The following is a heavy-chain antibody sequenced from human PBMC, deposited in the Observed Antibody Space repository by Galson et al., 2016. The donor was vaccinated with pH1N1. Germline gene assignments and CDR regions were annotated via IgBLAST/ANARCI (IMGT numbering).Heavy chain of an antibody. Sequence: SLRLSCAASGFIFNSYAMSWVRQAPGKGLEWVSIISGSGGSKKYADSVKGRLTISRDNPKNTLYLQLTSLSAEDTAIYYCARAERLLGQYHYYAMDVWGQGTTVTVSS. CDR2: ISGSGGSK. CDR3: ARAERLLGQYHYYAMDV. V-gene: IGHV3-23*01. CDR1: GFIFNSYA. J-gene: IGHJ6*02. D-gene: IGHD2-15*01.